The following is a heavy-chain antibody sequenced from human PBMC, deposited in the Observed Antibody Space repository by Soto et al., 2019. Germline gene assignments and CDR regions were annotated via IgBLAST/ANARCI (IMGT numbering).Heavy chain of an antibody. D-gene: IGHD2-2*01. Sequence: GGSLRLSCAASGFTFSAYGMHWVRQAPGKGLEWVAVISHDGSNTNYADSVKGRFTFSRDNSKDTVYLQMNSLRAEDTAVYYCARDVRCISTSCYGPYYYYGMDVWGQGTTVTVSS. J-gene: IGHJ6*02. CDR2: ISHDGSNT. CDR1: GFTFSAYG. CDR3: ARDVRCISTSCYGPYYYYGMDV. V-gene: IGHV3-30*03.